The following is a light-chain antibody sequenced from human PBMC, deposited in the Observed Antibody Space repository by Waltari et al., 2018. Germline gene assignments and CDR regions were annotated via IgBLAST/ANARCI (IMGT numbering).Light chain of an antibody. CDR2: LIS. CDR3: MQARQTPWT. V-gene: IGKV2-28*01. CDR1: QSLLHSSGNTF. J-gene: IGKJ1*01. Sequence: DIVMTQSPLSLSVTPGEPASISCRSSQSLLHSSGNTFLEWYLQKPGQSPQLLIYLISKRGSGVPDRFSGSGSGTDFTLKISRVEAEDVGVYFCMQARQTPWTFGQGTKVEIK.